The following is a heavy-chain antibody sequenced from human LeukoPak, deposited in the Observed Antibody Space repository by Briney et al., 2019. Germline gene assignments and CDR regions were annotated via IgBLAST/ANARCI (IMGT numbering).Heavy chain of an antibody. CDR3: AIHKIIWLGEPNWFDP. Sequence: SETLSLTCTVSGGSISSSSYYWGWIRQPPGKGLEWIGSIYYSGSTYYNPSLKSRVTISVDTSKNQFSLKLSSVTAADTAVYYCAIHKIIWLGEPNWFDPWGQGTLVTVSS. V-gene: IGHV4-39*01. CDR2: IYYSGST. D-gene: IGHD3-10*01. J-gene: IGHJ5*02. CDR1: GGSISSSSYY.